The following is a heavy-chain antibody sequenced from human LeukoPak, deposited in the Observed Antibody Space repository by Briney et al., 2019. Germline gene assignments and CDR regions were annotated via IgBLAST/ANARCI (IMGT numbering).Heavy chain of an antibody. CDR3: AKALRATIFGLPGYFQH. Sequence: GGSLRLSCAASGFTFSSYAMSWVRQAPGKGLEWVSAISGSGGSTYYADSVKGRFTISRDNSKNTLYLQMNSLRAEDTAVYYCAKALRATIFGLPGYFQHWGQGTLVTVSS. V-gene: IGHV3-23*01. J-gene: IGHJ1*01. CDR1: GFTFSSYA. D-gene: IGHD3-3*01. CDR2: ISGSGGST.